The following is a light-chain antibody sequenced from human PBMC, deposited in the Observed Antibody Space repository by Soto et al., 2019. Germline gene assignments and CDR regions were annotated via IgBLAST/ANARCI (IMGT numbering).Light chain of an antibody. Sequence: DIQMTQSPSSLSASVGDRVTITCRASQSIRSYLNWYQQKPGKAPTVLIFAASSLQSGVPSRFSGSGSGTEFTLTISGLQPEDFGTYYCQQSYTTPMYTFGQGTKVEIK. J-gene: IGKJ2*01. CDR1: QSIRSY. V-gene: IGKV1-39*01. CDR3: QQSYTTPMYT. CDR2: AAS.